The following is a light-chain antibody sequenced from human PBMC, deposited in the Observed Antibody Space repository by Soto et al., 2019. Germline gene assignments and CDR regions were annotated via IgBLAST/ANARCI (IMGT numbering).Light chain of an antibody. CDR3: SSYAGSNNFVV. CDR1: SSDVGGYNY. V-gene: IGLV2-8*01. J-gene: IGLJ2*01. Sequence: QSLLAQPPSASGSPRQSVTISCTGPSSDVGGYNYVSWYQQYPGQATKLMIYEVNKRPSGVPDRFSGSKSGNTASLTVSGLQAEDEADYYCSSYAGSNNFVVFGGGTKVTV. CDR2: EVN.